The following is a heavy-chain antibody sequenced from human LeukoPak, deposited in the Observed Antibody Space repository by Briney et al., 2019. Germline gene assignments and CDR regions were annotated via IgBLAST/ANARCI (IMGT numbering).Heavy chain of an antibody. D-gene: IGHD5-18*01. CDR2: INPNSGGT. Sequence: ASVKVSCKASGYTFIGYYMHWVRQAPGQGLEWMGWINPNSGGTNYAQKFQGRVTMTRDTSISTAYMEVSRLRSDDTPIYYCARGEYSYGNDYWGQGTPVTVSS. CDR1: GYTFIGYY. V-gene: IGHV1-2*02. CDR3: ARGEYSYGNDY. J-gene: IGHJ4*02.